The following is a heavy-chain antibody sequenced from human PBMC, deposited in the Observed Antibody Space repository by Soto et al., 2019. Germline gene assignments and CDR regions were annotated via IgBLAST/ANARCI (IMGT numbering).Heavy chain of an antibody. CDR2: IYSSGST. CDR1: DGSVSSGSYY. CDR3: ARDSLAFFDS. J-gene: IGHJ5*01. V-gene: IGHV4-61*01. D-gene: IGHD5-12*01. Sequence: SETLSLTCTVSDGSVSSGSYYGTWIRQPPGKGLEWIGYIYSSGSTLYNPSLKSRVIISVDTSMNQFSLKLSSVTAADTAVYYCARDSLAFFDSWGQGTLVTVSS.